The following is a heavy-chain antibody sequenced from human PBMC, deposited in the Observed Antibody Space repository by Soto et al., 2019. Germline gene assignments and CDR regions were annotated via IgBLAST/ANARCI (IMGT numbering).Heavy chain of an antibody. CDR1: ARSISSYKR. CDR2: IYHSGST. Sequence: ENLSLTSAVSARSISSYKRWRWVRPPPGKGLEWIGEIYHSGSTNYNPSLKSRVTISVDKSKNQFSLKLSSVTAADTAVYYCARDDRNSSSWYFIGYYGMDVWGQGTTVT. D-gene: IGHD6-13*01. J-gene: IGHJ6*02. V-gene: IGHV4-4*02. CDR3: ARDDRNSSSWYFIGYYGMDV.